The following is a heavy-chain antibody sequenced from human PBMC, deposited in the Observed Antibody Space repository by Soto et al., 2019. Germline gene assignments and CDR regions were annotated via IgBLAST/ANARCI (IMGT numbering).Heavy chain of an antibody. CDR2: ISGYNGDT. J-gene: IGHJ6*02. Sequence: QGHLVQSGAEVKKPGASVKVSCKTSAYTFTRYGISWVRQAPGQGLEWMEWISGYNGDTNYAQNLQDRVTMTIDTSTTTAYMELRSLTSDDTAVYYCAKNGQPPYYYYGLDVWGQGTTVTVSS. D-gene: IGHD2-8*01. V-gene: IGHV1-18*01. CDR1: AYTFTRYG. CDR3: AKNGQPPYYYYGLDV.